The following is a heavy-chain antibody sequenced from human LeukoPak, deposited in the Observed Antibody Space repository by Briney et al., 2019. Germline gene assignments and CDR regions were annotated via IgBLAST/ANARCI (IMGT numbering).Heavy chain of an antibody. CDR2: ISGSGGST. D-gene: IGHD3-10*01. CDR3: AKDTTFFITMVRGVNLY. CDR1: GFTFSSYA. J-gene: IGHJ4*02. V-gene: IGHV3-23*01. Sequence: GGSLRLSCAASGFTFSSYAMSWVRQAPGEGLEWVSAISGSGGSTYYADSVKGRFTISRDNSKNTLYLQMNSLRAEDTAVYYCAKDTTFFITMVRGVNLYWGQGTLVTVSS.